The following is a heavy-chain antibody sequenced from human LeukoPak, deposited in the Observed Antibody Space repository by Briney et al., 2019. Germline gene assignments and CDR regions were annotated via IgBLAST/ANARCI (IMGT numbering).Heavy chain of an antibody. Sequence: GGSLRLSCAASGFTFSSCSMNWVRQAPGRGLEWVSSISSSSSYIYYADSVKGRFTISRDNAKNSLYLQMNSLRAEDTAVYYCAGGSGTTVTYDAFDIWGQGTMVTVSS. CDR1: GFTFSSCS. V-gene: IGHV3-21*01. J-gene: IGHJ3*02. D-gene: IGHD4-17*01. CDR3: AGGSGTTVTYDAFDI. CDR2: ISSSSSYI.